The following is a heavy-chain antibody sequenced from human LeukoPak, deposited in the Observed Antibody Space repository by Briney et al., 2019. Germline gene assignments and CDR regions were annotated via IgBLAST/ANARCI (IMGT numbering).Heavy chain of an antibody. Sequence: PSETLSLTCTVSGGSISSSSYYWGWIRQPPGKGLEXXXSIYYSGSTYYNPSLKSRVTISVDTSKNQFSLKLSSVTAADTAVYYCASPALDYGDYRNFDYWGQGTLVTVSS. CDR1: GGSISSSSYY. CDR3: ASPALDYGDYRNFDY. D-gene: IGHD4-17*01. CDR2: IYYSGST. V-gene: IGHV4-39*01. J-gene: IGHJ4*02.